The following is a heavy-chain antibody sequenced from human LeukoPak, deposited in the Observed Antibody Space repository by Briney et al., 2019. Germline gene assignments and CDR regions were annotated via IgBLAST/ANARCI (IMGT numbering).Heavy chain of an antibody. V-gene: IGHV4-59*08. CDR3: ARIAAAGMDYFDY. CDR2: IYYSGST. J-gene: IGHJ4*02. CDR1: GGSISSYY. D-gene: IGHD6-13*01. Sequence: SETLSLTCTVSGGSISSYYWSWIRQPPGKGLEWIGYIYYSGSTNYNPSLKSRVTISVDTSKNQFSLKLSSVTAADTAVYYCARIAAAGMDYFDYRGQGTLVTVSS.